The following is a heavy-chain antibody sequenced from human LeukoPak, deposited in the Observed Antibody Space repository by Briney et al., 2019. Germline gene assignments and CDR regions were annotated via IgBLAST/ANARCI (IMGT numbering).Heavy chain of an antibody. V-gene: IGHV4-39*02. CDR1: GGSISSSSYY. CDR3: ARGSSNYRFEYFQH. CDR2: IYYSGSA. J-gene: IGHJ1*01. D-gene: IGHD4-11*01. Sequence: SETLSLTCTVSGGSISSSSYYWGWIRQPPGKGLEWIGSIYYSGSADYNPSLKSRVTISVDTSQSHFSLKLSSVTAADTAVYYCARGSSNYRFEYFQHWGQGTLVTVSS.